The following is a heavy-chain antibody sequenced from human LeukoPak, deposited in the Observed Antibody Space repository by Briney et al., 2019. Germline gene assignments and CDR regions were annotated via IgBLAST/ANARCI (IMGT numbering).Heavy chain of an antibody. CDR1: GYTFTSYA. Sequence: ASVKVSCKASGYTFTSYAMNWVRQAPGQGLEWMGWINTNTGNPTYAQGFTGRFVFSLDTSVSTAYLQISSLKAEDTAVYYCVRGKYSGYDYLWDYWGQGTLVTVSS. D-gene: IGHD5-12*01. CDR2: INTNTGNP. J-gene: IGHJ4*02. V-gene: IGHV7-4-1*02. CDR3: VRGKYSGYDYLWDY.